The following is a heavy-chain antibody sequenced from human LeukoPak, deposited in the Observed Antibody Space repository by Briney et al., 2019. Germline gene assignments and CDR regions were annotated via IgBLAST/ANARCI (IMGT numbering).Heavy chain of an antibody. Sequence: PGGSPRLSCAASGFTFSNYWMHWIRQVPGKGLVWVSHIKYDGSATNYADSVKGRFTISRDNAKNTLYLQMNSLRAEDTAVYYCVSGSLQSGYNFDYWGQGALVTVSS. CDR1: GFTFSNYW. CDR2: IKYDGSAT. D-gene: IGHD3-3*01. V-gene: IGHV3-74*01. J-gene: IGHJ4*02. CDR3: VSGSLQSGYNFDY.